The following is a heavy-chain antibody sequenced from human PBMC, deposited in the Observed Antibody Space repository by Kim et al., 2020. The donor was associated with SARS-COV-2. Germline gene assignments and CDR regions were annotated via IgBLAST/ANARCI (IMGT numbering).Heavy chain of an antibody. V-gene: IGHV4-34*01. D-gene: IGHD3-10*01. Sequence: SETLSLTCTVSGGSLITYYGTWIRQPPGKGLEWIGEIKHTGDTNYNPSLKSRVTMSVDTSKNQFSLKLSSVTAADTAVYYCARGLREPLYGSGRRGITGYYYSGLDVWGQGTTVSVSS. CDR3: ARGLREPLYGSGRRGITGYYYSGLDV. J-gene: IGHJ6*02. CDR1: GGSLITYY. CDR2: IKHTGDT.